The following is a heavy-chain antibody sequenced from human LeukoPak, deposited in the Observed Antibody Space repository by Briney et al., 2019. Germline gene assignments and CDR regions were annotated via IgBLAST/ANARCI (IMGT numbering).Heavy chain of an antibody. V-gene: IGHV3-23*01. Sequence: GGSLRLSCAASGFTFNNYAMSWVRQPPGKGLEWVSAISGSGGDTFYPDSVKGRFSISRDNSKNTLYLQMNSLTAEDTAVYYCVRGWQQLGSWGRGTLVTVSS. CDR3: VRGWQQLGS. D-gene: IGHD1-1*01. J-gene: IGHJ5*02. CDR2: ISGSGGDT. CDR1: GFTFNNYA.